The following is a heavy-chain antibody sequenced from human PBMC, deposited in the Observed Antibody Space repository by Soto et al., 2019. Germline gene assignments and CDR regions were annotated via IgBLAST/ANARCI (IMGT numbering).Heavy chain of an antibody. J-gene: IGHJ6*02. V-gene: IGHV1-69*06. CDR2: IIPIIGRA. Sequence: QVQLVQSGAEVKKPGSSVKVSCKAPGGTFSSYAISWVRQAPGQGLAWMGGIIPIIGRANYAQKLQGRVTITADKSPSTAYMELSSLRSEDTAVYYCAAGYGDYGPYYYGMYVWGQGTTVTVS. CDR3: AAGYGDYGPYYYGMYV. CDR1: GGTFSSYA. D-gene: IGHD4-17*01.